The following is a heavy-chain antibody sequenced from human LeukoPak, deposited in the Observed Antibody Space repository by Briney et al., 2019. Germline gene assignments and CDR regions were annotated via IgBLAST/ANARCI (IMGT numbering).Heavy chain of an antibody. V-gene: IGHV1-2*02. D-gene: IGHD1-26*01. CDR2: INPNSGGT. CDR1: GYTFTGYY. Sequence: ASVKVSCKASGYTFTGYYMHWVRQAPGQGLEWMGWINPNSGGTNYAQKFEGRVTMTRDTSISTAYMELSRLRSDDTAVYYCACLVGATQQFDYWGQGTLVTVSS. CDR3: ACLVGATQQFDY. J-gene: IGHJ4*02.